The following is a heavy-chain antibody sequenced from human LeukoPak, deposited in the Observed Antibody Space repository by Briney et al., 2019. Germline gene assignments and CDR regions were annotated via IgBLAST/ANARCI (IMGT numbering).Heavy chain of an antibody. V-gene: IGHV4-61*01. CDR1: GYSISSGYY. J-gene: IGHJ4*02. D-gene: IGHD4/OR15-4a*01. Sequence: SETLSLTCAVSGYSISSGYYWSWIRQPPGKGLEWIGYIYYSGSTNYNPSLKSRVTISVDTSKNQFSLKLSSVTAADTAVYYCARDGDQYGGYFDYWGQGALVTVSS. CDR2: IYYSGST. CDR3: ARDGDQYGGYFDY.